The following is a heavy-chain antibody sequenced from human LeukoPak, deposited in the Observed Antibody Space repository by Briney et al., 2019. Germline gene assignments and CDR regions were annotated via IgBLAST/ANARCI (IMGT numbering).Heavy chain of an antibody. CDR3: ARVGSSGYYPDY. Sequence: PGGSLRLSCAASGFTFSSYWMHWVRQAPGKGLVWVSRINSDGSSTSYADSVKGRFTISRDNAKNTLYLQMNSLRAEDTAVYYCARVGSSGYYPDYWSQGTLVTVSS. CDR1: GFTFSSYW. V-gene: IGHV3-74*01. D-gene: IGHD3-22*01. CDR2: INSDGSST. J-gene: IGHJ4*02.